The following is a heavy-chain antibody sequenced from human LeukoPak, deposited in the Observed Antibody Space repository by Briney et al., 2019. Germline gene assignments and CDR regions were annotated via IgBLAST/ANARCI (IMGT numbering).Heavy chain of an antibody. J-gene: IGHJ4*02. D-gene: IGHD5-12*01. CDR1: GGSISSSNW. V-gene: IGHV4-4*02. Sequence: SETLSLTCAVSGGSISSSNWWSWVRQPPGKGLEWIGEIYHSGSTNYNPSLKSRVTISVDKSISTAYLQWSRLEASDTAVFYCARHPKSGYTGYESDYWGQGTLVTVSS. CDR2: IYHSGST. CDR3: ARHPKSGYTGYESDY.